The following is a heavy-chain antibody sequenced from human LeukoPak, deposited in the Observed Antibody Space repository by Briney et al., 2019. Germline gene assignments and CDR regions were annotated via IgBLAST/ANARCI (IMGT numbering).Heavy chain of an antibody. V-gene: IGHV3-30-3*01. CDR3: AKDITMIVVVPAIFHYGMDV. CDR1: GFTFSSYA. Sequence: GRSLRLSCAASGFTFSSYAMHWVRQAPGKGLEWVAVISYDGSNKYYADSVKGRFTISRDNSKNTLYLQMNSLRAEDTAVYYCAKDITMIVVVPAIFHYGMDVWGQGTTVTVSS. J-gene: IGHJ6*02. D-gene: IGHD3-22*01. CDR2: ISYDGSNK.